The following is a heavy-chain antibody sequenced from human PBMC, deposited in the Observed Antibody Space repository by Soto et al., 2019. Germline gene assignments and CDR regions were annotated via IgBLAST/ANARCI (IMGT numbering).Heavy chain of an antibody. CDR3: ATESGSTYGYFDY. V-gene: IGHV4-30-4*01. CDR1: GGSVSSGYNY. J-gene: IGHJ4*02. D-gene: IGHD5-18*01. CDR2: ISGSGST. Sequence: SETLSLTCTVSGGSVSSGYNYWSWIRQSPGKGLEWIGYISGSGSTGYNPSLKNRLTMSVDRSKNQFTLGLTSVTAADTAVYFCATESGSTYGYFDYWGQGTQVTVSS.